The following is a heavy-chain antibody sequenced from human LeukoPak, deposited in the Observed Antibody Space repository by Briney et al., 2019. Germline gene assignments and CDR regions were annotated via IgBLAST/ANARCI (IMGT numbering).Heavy chain of an antibody. CDR1: GYSISSGYY. D-gene: IGHD3-10*01. Sequence: SETLSLTCTVSGYSISSGYYWGWIRQPPGKGLEWIGSIYHSGSTYYNPSLKSRVTISVDTSKNKFSLKLSSVTAADTAVYYCASVNMVRGVIITGAFDIWGQGTMVTVSS. CDR2: IYHSGST. CDR3: ASVNMVRGVIITGAFDI. J-gene: IGHJ3*02. V-gene: IGHV4-38-2*02.